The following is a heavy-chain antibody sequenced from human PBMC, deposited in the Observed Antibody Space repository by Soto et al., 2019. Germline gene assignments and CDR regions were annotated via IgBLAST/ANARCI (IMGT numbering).Heavy chain of an antibody. J-gene: IGHJ6*02. Sequence: PSETLSLTCAVYGGSFSGYYCSWIRQPPGKGLEWIGEINHSGSTNYNPSLKSRVTISVDTSKNQFCLKLSSVTAADTAVYYCARWGSELDYYYGMDVWGQGTTVTVSS. CDR2: INHSGST. V-gene: IGHV4-34*01. CDR1: GGSFSGYY. CDR3: ARWGSELDYYYGMDV. D-gene: IGHD2-15*01.